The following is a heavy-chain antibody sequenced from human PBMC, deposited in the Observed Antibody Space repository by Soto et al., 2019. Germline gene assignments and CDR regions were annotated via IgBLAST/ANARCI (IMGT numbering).Heavy chain of an antibody. V-gene: IGHV1-24*01. CDR2: FDPEDGET. D-gene: IGHD2-15*01. J-gene: IGHJ4*02. CDR1: GYSLLALS. Sequence: GASVKVSCKVSGYSLLALSMHWVRQAPGKGLEWMGRFDPEDGETIYAQKFQGRVTITRDTSASTAYMELTSLRSEDTAVYYCARELQGLYYFDYWGQGTLVTVSS. CDR3: ARELQGLYYFDY.